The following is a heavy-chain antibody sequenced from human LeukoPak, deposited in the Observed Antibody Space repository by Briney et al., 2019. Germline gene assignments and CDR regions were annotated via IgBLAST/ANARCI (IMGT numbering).Heavy chain of an antibody. Sequence: GGSLRLSCAASGFTFSSYAMHWVRQAPGKGLEWVAVISYDGSNKYYADSVKGRFTISRDNSKNTLYLQMNSLRAEDTAVYYCARIRGDYYLDYWGQGTLVTVSS. CDR2: ISYDGSNK. CDR3: ARIRGDYYLDY. CDR1: GFTFSSYA. J-gene: IGHJ4*02. V-gene: IGHV3-30-3*01. D-gene: IGHD3-16*01.